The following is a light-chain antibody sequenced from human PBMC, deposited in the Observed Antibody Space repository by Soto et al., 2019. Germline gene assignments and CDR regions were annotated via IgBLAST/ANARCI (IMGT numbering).Light chain of an antibody. CDR1: SSDIGAYNF. Sequence: QSALTQPASVSGSPGQSITISCTGTSSDIGAYNFVSWYQQHPGKAPKLTLYDVNIRPSGVSNRFSGSKSGNTASLTISGLQAEDEADYYCTSWTTSTTMIFGGGTKVTV. J-gene: IGLJ2*01. CDR2: DVN. V-gene: IGLV2-14*03. CDR3: TSWTTSTTMI.